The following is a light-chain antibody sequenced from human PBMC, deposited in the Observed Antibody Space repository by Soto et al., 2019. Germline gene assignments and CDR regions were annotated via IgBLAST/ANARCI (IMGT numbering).Light chain of an antibody. CDR1: QGIGSA. J-gene: IGKJ4*01. Sequence: AIQLTQSPSSLSASGEDRVTIACRANQGIGSALAWYQQKPGKAPKLLIQDASRLESGVPLRFSGSGSGTDFILTISSLQPEDFATYYCQHYSNYPLTFGGGTKV. CDR3: QHYSNYPLT. CDR2: DAS. V-gene: IGKV1D-13*01.